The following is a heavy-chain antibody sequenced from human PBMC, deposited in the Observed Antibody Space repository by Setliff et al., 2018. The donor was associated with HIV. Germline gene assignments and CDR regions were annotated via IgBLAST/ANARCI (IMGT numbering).Heavy chain of an antibody. D-gene: IGHD3-22*01. J-gene: IGHJ3*02. Sequence: GESLTISCQGSGYSFSSYWIGWVRQMPGKGLEWMGIIHPGDSDTRYSPSFQGQVIISADKSINPAYLQWNSLKASDTSMYYCARITYYYDSSAHLLYEAFDIWGQGTMVTVS. V-gene: IGHV5-51*01. CDR1: GYSFSSYW. CDR3: ARITYYYDSSAHLLYEAFDI. CDR2: IHPGDSDT.